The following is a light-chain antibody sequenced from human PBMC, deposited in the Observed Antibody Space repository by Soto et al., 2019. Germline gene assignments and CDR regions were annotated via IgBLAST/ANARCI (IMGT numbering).Light chain of an antibody. Sequence: QSVLTQPPSVSGAPGQRVPISCTGSSSNIGAGYDVHWYQQLPGTAPKLLIYGNINRPSGVPDRFSGSKSGTSASLAITGLQAEDEADYYCQSYDSSLSGSVFSGGTKLTVL. V-gene: IGLV1-40*01. CDR1: SSNIGAGYD. CDR2: GNI. J-gene: IGLJ2*01. CDR3: QSYDSSLSGSV.